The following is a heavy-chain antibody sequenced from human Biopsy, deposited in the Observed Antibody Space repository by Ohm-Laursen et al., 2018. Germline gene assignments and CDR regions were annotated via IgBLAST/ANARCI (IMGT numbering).Heavy chain of an antibody. V-gene: IGHV1-69*01. CDR1: GGTIGSND. CDR3: ARGPHSGSHSCFDY. D-gene: IGHD1-26*01. J-gene: IGHJ4*02. CDR2: IIPMFGTA. Sequence: GSSVKVSCKTSGGTIGSNDISWVRQAPGQGLEWMGGIIPMFGTANYAQMFQGRVTISADESTSTSYMELSSLTTEDTAIYYCARGPHSGSHSCFDYRGQGTLVTVSS.